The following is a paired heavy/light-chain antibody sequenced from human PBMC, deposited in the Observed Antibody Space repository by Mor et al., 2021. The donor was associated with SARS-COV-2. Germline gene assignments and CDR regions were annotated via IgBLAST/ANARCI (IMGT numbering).Heavy chain of an antibody. Sequence: QVQLQQSGPGLVKPSQTLSLTCAISGDSIFSNSAAWTWIRQSPSRGLEWLGRAYYRSKWYYDYAVSVKSRITINPDTSKNQFSLQLDSVTPEDTAVYYCARDPGSFSHVFDIWAQGTMVTVSS. CDR1: GDSIFSNSAA. CDR3: ARDPGSFSHVFDI. J-gene: IGHJ3*02. V-gene: IGHV6-1*01. D-gene: IGHD3-10*01. CDR2: AYYRSKWYY.
Light chain of an antibody. CDR2: WAS. V-gene: IGKV4-1*01. J-gene: IGKJ2*01. CDR1: QSVLSSSNNKNY. Sequence: DIVLTQSPDSLAVSLGERATINCKSSQSVLSSSNNKNYLGWYQQKPGQPPKLLIYWASTRESGVPDRFSGSGSGTDFTLTISSLQAEDGAVYYCQQYYSTPPMYTFGQGTKLEIK. CDR3: QQYYSTPPMYT.